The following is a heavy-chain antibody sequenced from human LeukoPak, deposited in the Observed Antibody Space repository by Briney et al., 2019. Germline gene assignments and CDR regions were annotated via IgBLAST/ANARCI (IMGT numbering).Heavy chain of an antibody. V-gene: IGHV3-23*01. J-gene: IGHJ6*02. CDR1: GFTFSSYS. Sequence: GGSLRLSCAASGFTFSSYSMNWVRQAPGKGLEWVSTISGSGGSTYYADSVRGRFTISRDNSKNMLYLQMSSLSAEDTAIYYCAKDHYRDYRIYYGMDVWGQGTTVTVSS. D-gene: IGHD4-17*01. CDR2: ISGSGGST. CDR3: AKDHYRDYRIYYGMDV.